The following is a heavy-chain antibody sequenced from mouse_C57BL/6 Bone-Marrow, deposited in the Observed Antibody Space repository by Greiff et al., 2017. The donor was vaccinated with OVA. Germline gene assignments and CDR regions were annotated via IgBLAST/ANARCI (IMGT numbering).Heavy chain of an antibody. V-gene: IGHV1-50*01. CDR2: IDPSDSYT. Sequence: VQLQQPGAELVKPGASVKLSCKASGYTFTSYWMQWVKQRPGQGLEWIGEIDPSDSYTNYNQKFKGKATLTVDTSSSTAYMQLSSLTSEDSAVYYCASYYGSPWFAYWGQGTLVTVSA. CDR1: GYTFTSYW. D-gene: IGHD1-1*01. J-gene: IGHJ3*01. CDR3: ASYYGSPWFAY.